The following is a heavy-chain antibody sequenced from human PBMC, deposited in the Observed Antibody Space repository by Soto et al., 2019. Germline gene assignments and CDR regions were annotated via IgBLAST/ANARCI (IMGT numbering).Heavy chain of an antibody. J-gene: IGHJ3*02. D-gene: IGHD3-22*01. CDR1: GFIFSPYW. Sequence: QAGGSLRLSCAASGFIFSPYWMSWVRQAPGKGLEWVANIKRDGSETHYVDSVKGRFTISRDNTKKSLYLQMKSLRVEDTAVYYCARDAYDYDSSGYYRYDAFDIWGQGTMVTVSS. V-gene: IGHV3-7*01. CDR3: ARDAYDYDSSGYYRYDAFDI. CDR2: IKRDGSET.